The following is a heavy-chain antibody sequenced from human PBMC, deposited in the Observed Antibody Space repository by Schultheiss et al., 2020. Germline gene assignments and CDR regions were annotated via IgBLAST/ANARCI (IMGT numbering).Heavy chain of an antibody. D-gene: IGHD6-19*01. V-gene: IGHV3-11*04. J-gene: IGHJ4*02. CDR3: ARRVYSSGCIDY. CDR1: GFTFSDYY. Sequence: GESLKISCAASGFTFSDYYMSWIRQAPGKGLEWVSGISWNSGSIGYADSVKGRFTISRDNSKNTLYLQMNSLRAEDTAVYYCARRVYSSGCIDYWGQGTLVTVSS. CDR2: ISWNSGSI.